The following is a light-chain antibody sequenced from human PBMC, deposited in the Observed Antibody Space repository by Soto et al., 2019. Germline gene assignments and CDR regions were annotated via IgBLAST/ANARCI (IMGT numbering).Light chain of an antibody. CDR2: YVS. CDR3: CSYAGSYSGV. J-gene: IGLJ3*02. Sequence: QSALTQPRSVSGSPGQSVTISCTGTNSDVGGYNYVSWYLQYPGKAPKLMIYYVSQRPSGVPDRFSGSKSGNTASLTISGLQAEDEADYYCCSYAGSYSGVFGGGTKLTVL. V-gene: IGLV2-11*01. CDR1: NSDVGGYNY.